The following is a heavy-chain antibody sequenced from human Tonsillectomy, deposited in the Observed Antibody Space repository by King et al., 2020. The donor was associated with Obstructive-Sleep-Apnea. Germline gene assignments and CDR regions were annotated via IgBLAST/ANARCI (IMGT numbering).Heavy chain of an antibody. J-gene: IGHJ6*02. CDR2: IRYDGSNK. D-gene: IGHD3-9*01. V-gene: IGHV3-30*02. CDR1: EFTFSMYG. Sequence: VQLVESGGGVVQPGGSLRLSCAASEFTFSMYGMHWVRQAPGKGLEWVAFIRYDGSNKYYEDSVKGRFTISRDNSKNTLYLQMNSLRAEDTAVYYCAKSSLLLVIDHYFFYCMYVCGQGTTVTVSS. CDR3: AKSSLLLVIDHYFFYCMYV.